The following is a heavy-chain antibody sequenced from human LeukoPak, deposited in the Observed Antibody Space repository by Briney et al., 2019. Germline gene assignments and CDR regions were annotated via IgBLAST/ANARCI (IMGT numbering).Heavy chain of an antibody. CDR2: ISGSGGST. J-gene: IGHJ4*02. Sequence: PGGSLRLSCAASGFSFKDYNMHWARQAPGKGLEWVSAISGSGGSTYYADSVKGRFTISRDNSKNTLYLQMNSLRAEDTAVYYCARQVGPDYWGQGTLVTVCS. D-gene: IGHD1-26*01. CDR1: GFSFKDYN. V-gene: IGHV3-23*01. CDR3: ARQVGPDY.